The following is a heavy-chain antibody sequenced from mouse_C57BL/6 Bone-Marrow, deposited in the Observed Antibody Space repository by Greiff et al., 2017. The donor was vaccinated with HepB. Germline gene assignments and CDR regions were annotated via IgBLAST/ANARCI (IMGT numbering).Heavy chain of an antibody. CDR1: GYTFTSYW. J-gene: IGHJ2*01. D-gene: IGHD1-1*01. Sequence: QVLLQQPGAELVKPGASVKLSCKASGYTFTSYWMHWVKQRPGQGLEWIGMIHPNSGSTNYNEKFKSKATLTVDKSSSTAYMQLSSLTSEDSAVYYCALITTVVAPYFDYWGQGTTLTVSS. CDR2: IHPNSGST. CDR3: ALITTVVAPYFDY. V-gene: IGHV1-64*01.